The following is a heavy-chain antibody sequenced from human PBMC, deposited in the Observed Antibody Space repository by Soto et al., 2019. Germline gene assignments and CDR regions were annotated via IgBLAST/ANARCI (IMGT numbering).Heavy chain of an antibody. CDR2: IYWNDDK. CDR1: GFSLSTSGVG. CDR3: AHVMFLGFGELHRCPFDY. J-gene: IGHJ4*02. Sequence: QITLKESGPTLVKPTQTLTLTCTFSGFSLSTSGVGVGWIRQPPGKALEWLALIYWNDDKRYSPSLKSRRTITKDTSKNQVVLTMTNMDPVDTATYYCAHVMFLGFGELHRCPFDYWGPGTLVTVSS. V-gene: IGHV2-5*01. D-gene: IGHD3-10*01.